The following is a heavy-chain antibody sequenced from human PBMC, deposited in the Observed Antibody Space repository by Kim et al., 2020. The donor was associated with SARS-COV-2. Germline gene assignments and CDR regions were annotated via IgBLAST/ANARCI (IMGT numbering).Heavy chain of an antibody. CDR2: ISGSGGST. CDR1: GFTFSSYA. V-gene: IGHV3-23*01. D-gene: IGHD6-13*01. CDR3: AKAGYSSSWLNYYYYYGMDV. J-gene: IGHJ6*02. Sequence: GGSLRLSCAASGFTFSSYAMSWVRQAPGKGLEWVSAISGSGGSTYYADSVKGRFTISRDNSKNTLYLQMNSLRAEDTAVYYCAKAGYSSSWLNYYYYYGMDVWGQGTTVTVSS.